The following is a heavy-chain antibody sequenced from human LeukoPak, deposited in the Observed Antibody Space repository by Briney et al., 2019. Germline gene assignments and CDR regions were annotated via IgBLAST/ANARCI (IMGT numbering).Heavy chain of an antibody. V-gene: IGHV4-34*01. CDR3: AGYYDSSGPMGYRI. J-gene: IGHJ3*02. CDR1: GGSFSGYY. Sequence: SETLSLTCAVYGGSFSGYYWSWIRQPPRKGLEWIGEINYSGSTNYNPSLKSRVTISVDTSKNQFSLKLSSVTAADTAVYYCAGYYDSSGPMGYRIWGQGTMVTVSS. CDR2: INYSGST. D-gene: IGHD3-22*01.